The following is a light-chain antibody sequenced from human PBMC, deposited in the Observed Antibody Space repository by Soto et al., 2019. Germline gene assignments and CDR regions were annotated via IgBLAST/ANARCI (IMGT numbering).Light chain of an antibody. J-gene: IGKJ5*01. CDR1: QSVSSN. Sequence: EVVMTQSPATLSVSPGERATLSCRASQSVSSNLAWYQQKPGQAPRLLLYGASTRVTGIPATFSGSGSGTEFTLTISSLQSEDFAIYYCQQYNNWPAITFGQGTRLEIK. V-gene: IGKV3D-15*01. CDR2: GAS. CDR3: QQYNNWPAIT.